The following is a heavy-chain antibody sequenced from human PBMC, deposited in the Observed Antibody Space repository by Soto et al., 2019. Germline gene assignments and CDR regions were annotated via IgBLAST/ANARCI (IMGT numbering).Heavy chain of an antibody. CDR2: IIPILGIA. V-gene: IGHV1-69*08. Sequence: QVQLVQSGAEVKKPGSSVKVSCKASGGTFSSYTISWVRQAPGQGLEWMGRIIPILGIANYAQKFQGRVTSTADKSTSTANMELSSLRSEYTAVYYCARDASEQLWSPFDYWGQGTLVTVSS. J-gene: IGHJ4*02. D-gene: IGHD5-18*01. CDR3: ARDASEQLWSPFDY. CDR1: GGTFSSYT.